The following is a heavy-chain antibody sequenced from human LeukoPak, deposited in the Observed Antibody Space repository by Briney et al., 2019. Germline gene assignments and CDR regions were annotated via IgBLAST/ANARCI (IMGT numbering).Heavy chain of an antibody. CDR2: ISNSGGST. J-gene: IGHJ4*02. CDR1: GFTFSLNA. V-gene: IGHV3-23*01. D-gene: IGHD1-20*01. Sequence: GGSLRLSCAASGFTFSLNAMSWVRQAPGKGLEWVSSISNSGGSTYYADSVKDRFTISRDNSKNTLHLQMNSLRVEDTALYYCAINWNLDYWGQGILVTVSS. CDR3: AINWNLDY.